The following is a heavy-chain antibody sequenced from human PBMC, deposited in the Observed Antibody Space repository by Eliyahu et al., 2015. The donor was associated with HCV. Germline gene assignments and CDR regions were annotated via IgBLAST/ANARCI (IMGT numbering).Heavy chain of an antibody. CDR2: VTAASVNR. D-gene: IGHD3-22*01. Sequence: EVQLLESGGDLVLPGGSLRLXXITSGFIFNTYAMSWVXQAPGKGLEWVSTVTAASVNRYYADSVKGRFTISRDSSSNTLYLQMNNLRADDTAVYYCAKSGYDNSGYYYDVLRPGFDYWGQGTLVTVSS. CDR3: AKSGYDNSGYYYDVLRPGFDY. J-gene: IGHJ4*02. V-gene: IGHV3-23*01. CDR1: GFIFNTYA.